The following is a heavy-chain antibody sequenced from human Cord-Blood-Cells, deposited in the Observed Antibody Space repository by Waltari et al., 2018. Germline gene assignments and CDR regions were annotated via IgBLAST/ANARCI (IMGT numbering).Heavy chain of an antibody. V-gene: IGHV1-69-2*01. CDR2: VDPEDGET. D-gene: IGHD6-13*01. J-gene: IGHJ5*02. Sequence: EVPLVQSGAEVKKPGATANIPCKVSGRTFTAYYFYVGQHAPGKGLEWMGLVDPEDGETIYAEKFQGRVTITADTSTDTAYMELSSLRSEDTAVYYCATEGIAAAGSRNQWFDPWGQGTLVTVSS. CDR3: ATEGIAAAGSRNQWFDP. CDR1: GRTFTAYY.